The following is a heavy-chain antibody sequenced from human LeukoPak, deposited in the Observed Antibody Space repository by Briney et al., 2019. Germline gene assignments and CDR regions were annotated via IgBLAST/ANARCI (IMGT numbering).Heavy chain of an antibody. Sequence: GGSLRLSCAASGFTFSDYYMSWIRQAPGKGLEWVSYISKSGTSTKYADSVKGRFSISRDNAKQSLYLQLNSLTAEDTAVYYCARVRSSGSPLDYWGQGTLVTVSS. V-gene: IGHV3-11*05. J-gene: IGHJ4*02. CDR3: ARVRSSGSPLDY. CDR2: ISKSGTST. D-gene: IGHD3-10*01. CDR1: GFTFSDYY.